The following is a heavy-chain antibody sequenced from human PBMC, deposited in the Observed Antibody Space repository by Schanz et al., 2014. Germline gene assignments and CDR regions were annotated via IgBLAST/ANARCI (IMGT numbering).Heavy chain of an antibody. CDR1: GFTFSSYG. D-gene: IGHD2-15*01. CDR3: AKGMGYCSGGTCYDCYYYGLDV. CDR2: MSYDGSIK. V-gene: IGHV3-33*06. J-gene: IGHJ6*02. Sequence: QVQLVESGGGVVQPGRSLRLSCAASGFTFSSYGMHWVRQAPGKGLEWVAAMSYDGSIKYYGDSVKGRFTISRDNSKNTLYLQMNSLRAEDTAVYYCAKGMGYCSGGTCYDCYYYGLDVWGQGTTVTVSS.